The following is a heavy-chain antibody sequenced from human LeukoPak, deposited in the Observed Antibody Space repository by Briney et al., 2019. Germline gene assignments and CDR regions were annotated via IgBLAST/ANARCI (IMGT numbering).Heavy chain of an antibody. Sequence: KASETLSLTCTVSGVSISGSYWSWIRQLPGKELEWIGYIYYSGTTNYNPSLKSRVTISVDTSRNQFSLKLSSVTAADTAVYYCARKTTGTMSPYSDYWGQGTLVTVSS. J-gene: IGHJ4*02. CDR3: ARKTTGTMSPYSDY. D-gene: IGHD1-1*01. V-gene: IGHV4-59*01. CDR2: IYYSGTT. CDR1: GVSISGSY.